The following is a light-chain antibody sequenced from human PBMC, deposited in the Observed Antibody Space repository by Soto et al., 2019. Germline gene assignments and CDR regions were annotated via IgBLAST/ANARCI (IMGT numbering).Light chain of an antibody. CDR1: SSDIGAYDY. J-gene: IGLJ3*02. Sequence: QSVLTQPASVSGSPGQSITISCTGTSSDIGAYDYVSWYQHHPGQAPKLILFEVTDRPSGVSNRFSGSKSGNTASLTISGLQAEDEAGYYCSSYTSSFTWVFGGGTKVTVL. V-gene: IGLV2-14*01. CDR2: EVT. CDR3: SSYTSSFTWV.